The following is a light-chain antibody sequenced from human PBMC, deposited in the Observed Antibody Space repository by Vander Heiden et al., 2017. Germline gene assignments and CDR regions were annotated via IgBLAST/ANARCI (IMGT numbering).Light chain of an antibody. CDR1: QSISSY. J-gene: IGKJ1*01. V-gene: IGKV1-39*01. CDR2: AAS. Sequence: DIQMTQSPSSLSASVGDRVTITCRASQSISSYLNWYQQKPGKAPKLLIYAASSLQSGVPSRFSGAGSGTDFTLTISSLQPEDFATYYSQQSVTIPRTFGQGTKVEIK. CDR3: QQSVTIPRT.